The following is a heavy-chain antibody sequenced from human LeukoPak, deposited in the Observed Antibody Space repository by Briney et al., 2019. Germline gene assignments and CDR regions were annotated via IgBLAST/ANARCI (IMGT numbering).Heavy chain of an antibody. D-gene: IGHD2-15*01. V-gene: IGHV3-23*01. CDR1: GFTFSSYA. J-gene: IGHJ4*02. CDR3: AKDYCSGGSCYSGVPGY. Sequence: PGGSLRLSCAASGFTFSSYAMSWVRQAPGKGLEWVSAISGSGGSTYYADSVKGRCTISRDNSKNTLYLQMNSLRAEDTAVYYCAKDYCSGGSCYSGVPGYWGQGTLVTVSS. CDR2: ISGSGGST.